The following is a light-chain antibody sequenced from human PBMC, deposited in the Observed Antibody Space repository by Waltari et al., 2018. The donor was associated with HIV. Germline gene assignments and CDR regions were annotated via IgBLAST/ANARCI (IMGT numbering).Light chain of an antibody. CDR3: LQFSSMPWT. V-gene: IGKV1-39*01. CDR2: ASS. J-gene: IGKJ1*01. Sequence: DIQMTQSPSSLSASVGDRVSISCRTTQSIGTYLNWYQQTPGKAPRALIYASSSLKSGVPSRFSGGGSGTDFTLTISNLQPEDFATYFCLQFSSMPWTFGQGTKVEIK. CDR1: QSIGTY.